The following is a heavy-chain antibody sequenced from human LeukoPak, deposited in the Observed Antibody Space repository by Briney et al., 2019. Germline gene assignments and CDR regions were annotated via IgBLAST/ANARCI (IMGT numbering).Heavy chain of an antibody. J-gene: IGHJ4*02. CDR1: GFTFSSYS. V-gene: IGHV3-21*01. Sequence: GGSLRLSCAASGFTFSSYSMNWVRQAPGKGLKWFSSISSSSSYIYYADSVKGRFTISRHNAKNSLYLQMNSLRAEDTAVYYCATTRGGYGPFGYYFDYWGQGTLVTVSS. CDR3: ATTRGGYGPFGYYFDY. D-gene: IGHD5-18*01. CDR2: ISSSSSYI.